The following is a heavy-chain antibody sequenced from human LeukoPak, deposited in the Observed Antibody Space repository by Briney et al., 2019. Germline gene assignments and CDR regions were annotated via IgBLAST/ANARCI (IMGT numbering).Heavy chain of an antibody. V-gene: IGHV3-23*01. D-gene: IGHD3-22*01. CDR3: AKGPFSYYDSSGYNYYDL. CDR1: GFTFNTYG. CDR2: MSGSGGMT. Sequence: GGSLRLSCAASGFTFNTYGMSWVRQAPGKGLEWVSAMSGSGGMTYSADSVKGRFTISRDNSKNTLDLQMNSLRADDTAVYYCAKGPFSYYDSSGYNYYDLWGQGTLVTVSS. J-gene: IGHJ4*02.